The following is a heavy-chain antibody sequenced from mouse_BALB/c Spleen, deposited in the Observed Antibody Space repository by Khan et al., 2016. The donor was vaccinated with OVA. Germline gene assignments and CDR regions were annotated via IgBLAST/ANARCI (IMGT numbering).Heavy chain of an antibody. J-gene: IGHJ3*01. Sequence: VQLKESGAELVRPGALVKLSCKASGFNIKDYYMLWVKQRPEQGLEWIGWIDPENGNTIYDPKFQGKASITADTSSNPASLQLRSLTSADTAFYYCARRGYGNYWFAYWGQGTLVTVSA. CDR1: GFNIKDYY. D-gene: IGHD2-1*01. CDR2: IDPENGNT. CDR3: ARRGYGNYWFAY. V-gene: IGHV14-1*02.